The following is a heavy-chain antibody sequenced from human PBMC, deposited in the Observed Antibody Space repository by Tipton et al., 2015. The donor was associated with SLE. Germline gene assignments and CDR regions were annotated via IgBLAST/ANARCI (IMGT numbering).Heavy chain of an antibody. CDR2: IYHSGST. J-gene: IGHJ2*01. CDR1: GGSISSGGYS. CDR3: ARDVGLIGSGHGYFDL. D-gene: IGHD2-15*01. V-gene: IGHV4-30-2*01. Sequence: TLSLTCAVSGGSISSGGYSWSWIRQPPGKGLEWIGYIYHSGSTYYNPSLKSRVTISVDTSKNQFSLKLSSVTAADTAVYYCARDVGLIGSGHGYFDLWGRGTLVTVSS.